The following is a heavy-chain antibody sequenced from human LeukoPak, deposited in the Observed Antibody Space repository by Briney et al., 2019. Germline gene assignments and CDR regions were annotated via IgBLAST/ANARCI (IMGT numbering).Heavy chain of an antibody. V-gene: IGHV1-24*01. D-gene: IGHD3-22*01. CDR1: GYTLTELS. Sequence: ASVKVSCKVSGYTLTELSMHWVRQAPGKGLEWMGGFDPEDGETIYAQKFQGRVTMTEDTSTDTAYMELSSLRSDDTAVYYCARGPGDYYDSSGYRYFDYWGQGTLVTVSS. J-gene: IGHJ4*02. CDR2: FDPEDGET. CDR3: ARGPGDYYDSSGYRYFDY.